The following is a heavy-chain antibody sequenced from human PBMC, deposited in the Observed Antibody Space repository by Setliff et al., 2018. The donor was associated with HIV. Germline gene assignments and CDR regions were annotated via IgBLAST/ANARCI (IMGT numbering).Heavy chain of an antibody. V-gene: IGHV4-4*02. CDR1: GGSISSLNW. CDR3: ARWDSMGYGSGSGVKWFDP. Sequence: SETLSLTCAVSGGSISSLNWWSWVRQPPGKGLEWIGEIYHSGRTSYNPSLKSRASISVDKSKNQFSLKLSSVTAADTAVYYCARWDSMGYGSGSGVKWFDPWGQGTLVTV. CDR2: IYHSGRT. J-gene: IGHJ5*02. D-gene: IGHD3-10*01.